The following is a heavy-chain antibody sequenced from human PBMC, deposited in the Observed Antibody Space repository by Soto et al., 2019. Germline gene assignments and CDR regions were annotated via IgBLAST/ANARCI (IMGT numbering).Heavy chain of an antibody. CDR1: GFTFKDFV. D-gene: IGHD3-10*02. CDR3: RRNTGSCSVESVNQQFAY. V-gene: IGHV3-7*01. Sequence: EVQLVESGGKLVQPGGSLRLSCVGSGFTFKDFVMSWVRQAAEGGLEWVSMIKFNGIETHYADSVKGRITISRDNAYNLVYLKINMATGEASAMYCCRRNTGSCSVESVNQQFAYWCQGT. CDR2: IKFNGIET. J-gene: IGHJ4*02.